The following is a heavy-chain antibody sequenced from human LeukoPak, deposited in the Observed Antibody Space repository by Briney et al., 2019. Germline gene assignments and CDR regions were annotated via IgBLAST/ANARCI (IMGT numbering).Heavy chain of an antibody. V-gene: IGHV3-11*03. CDR3: ARSNIATRRGDNWFDP. CDR2: ISPSGRHT. J-gene: IGHJ5*02. CDR1: GFTFSDYY. D-gene: IGHD6-6*01. Sequence: GGSLRLSCAASGFTFSDYYMSWIRQAPGKGLEWVSYISPSGRHTNYADSVKGRFTISRDNAKNSLYLQMNSLRAEDTAVYYCARSNIATRRGDNWFDPWGQGTLVTVSS.